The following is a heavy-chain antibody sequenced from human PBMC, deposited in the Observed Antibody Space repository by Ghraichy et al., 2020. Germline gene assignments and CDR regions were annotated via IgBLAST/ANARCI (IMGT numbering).Heavy chain of an antibody. CDR1: GFIFNQYG. V-gene: IGHV3-30*02. CDR3: AKGEAISMIRAVVVT. CDR2: VRYDGNTK. Sequence: GSLILSCAASGFIFNQYGMHWLRQAPGKGLEWVALVRYDGNTKYYADSVKGRFSVSRDNSQNTVYLQMNSLRPDDTAVYYCAKGEAISMIRAVVVTWGQGTQVSVSS. J-gene: IGHJ5*02. D-gene: IGHD3-10*01.